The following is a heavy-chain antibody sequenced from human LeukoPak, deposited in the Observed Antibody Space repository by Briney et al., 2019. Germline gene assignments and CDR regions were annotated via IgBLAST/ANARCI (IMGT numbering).Heavy chain of an antibody. CDR1: GGSISGYH. CDR3: ARVPRSXXYYXXMDV. Sequence: SETLSLTCNVSGGSISGYHWSWIRQPPGKGLEWLGYIYYSGSSNYNPSLKSRVTMSADTSKNQFSLKLSSVTAADTAVYYCARVPRSXXYYXXMDV. J-gene: IGHJ6*03. V-gene: IGHV4-59*01. CDR2: IYYSGSS.